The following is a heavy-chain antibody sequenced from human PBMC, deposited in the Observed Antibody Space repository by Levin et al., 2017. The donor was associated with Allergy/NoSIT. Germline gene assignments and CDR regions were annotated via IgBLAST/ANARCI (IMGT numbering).Heavy chain of an antibody. CDR1: GFTFSSYS. CDR2: ISSSSSTI. Sequence: GGSLRLSCAASGFTFSSYSMNWVRQAPGKGLEWVSYISSSSSTIYYADSVKGRFTISRDNAKNSLYLQMNSLRDEDTAVYYCARNYDFWSGYPYYYYYMDVWGKGTTVTVSS. CDR3: ARNYDFWSGYPYYYYYMDV. D-gene: IGHD3-3*01. J-gene: IGHJ6*03. V-gene: IGHV3-48*02.